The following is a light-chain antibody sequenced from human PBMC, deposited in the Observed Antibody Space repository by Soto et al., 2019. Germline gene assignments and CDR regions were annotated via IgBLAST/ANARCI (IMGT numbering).Light chain of an antibody. Sequence: EIVLTQSPATLSLSPGERATLSCRASQSVSSYLAWYQQKPGQAPRLLIYDASNRATGIPARFSGSGSGTDFTLPISSLEPEDFAVYYCHQRSNWPPGFGGGTKVEIK. CDR2: DAS. J-gene: IGKJ4*01. CDR3: HQRSNWPPG. V-gene: IGKV3-11*01. CDR1: QSVSSY.